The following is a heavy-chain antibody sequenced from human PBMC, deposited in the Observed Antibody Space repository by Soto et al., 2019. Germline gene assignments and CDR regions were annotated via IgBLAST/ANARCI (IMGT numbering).Heavy chain of an antibody. D-gene: IGHD2-15*01. CDR3: ASCSGGSCYRLGDAFDI. CDR1: SGSISSSNW. Sequence: QVQLQESGPGLVKPSGTLSLTCAVSSGSISSSNWWSWVRQPPGKGLEWIGEIYHSGSTNYNPSLKSRVTISVDKSKNQFSLKLSSVTAADTAVYYCASCSGGSCYRLGDAFDIWGQGTMVIVSS. CDR2: IYHSGST. J-gene: IGHJ3*02. V-gene: IGHV4-4*02.